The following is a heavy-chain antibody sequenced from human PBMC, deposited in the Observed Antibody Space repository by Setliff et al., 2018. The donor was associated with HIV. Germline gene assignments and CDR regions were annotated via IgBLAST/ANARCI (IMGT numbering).Heavy chain of an antibody. CDR3: ARVNEVATIIYYYFDF. V-gene: IGHV4-34*01. D-gene: IGHD5-12*01. J-gene: IGHJ4*02. CDR2: INHSGST. Sequence: PSETLSLTCAVYGGSFSGYYWSWIRQPPGKGLEWIGEINHSGSTNYNPSLKSRVTISVDTSKNQFSLKLSSVTAADTAVYYCARVNEVATIIYYYFDFWGQGTLVTVSS. CDR1: GGSFSGYY.